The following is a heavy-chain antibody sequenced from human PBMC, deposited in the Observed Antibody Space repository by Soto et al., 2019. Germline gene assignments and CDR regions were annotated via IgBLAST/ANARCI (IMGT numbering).Heavy chain of an antibody. V-gene: IGHV3-7*05. D-gene: IGHD6-13*01. CDR3: ARDLMLRYSSQLLYYYYGMDV. J-gene: IGHJ6*02. CDR1: GFTFSSYW. CDR2: IKQDGSEK. Sequence: GGSLRLSCAASGFTFSSYWMSWVRQAPGKGLEWVANIKQDGSEKYYVDSVKGRFTISRDNAKNSLYLQMNSLRAEDTAVYYCARDLMLRYSSQLLYYYYGMDVWGQGTTVTVSS.